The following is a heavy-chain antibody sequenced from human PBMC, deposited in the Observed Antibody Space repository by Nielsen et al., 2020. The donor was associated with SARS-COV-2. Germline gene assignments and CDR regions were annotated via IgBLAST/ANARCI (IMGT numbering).Heavy chain of an antibody. CDR2: ILGSGAAT. D-gene: IGHD6-13*01. Sequence: GESLKISCTVSGFTFGTYTISWVRQPPGKGLQWVAGILGSGAATFYADSVKGRFTISRDNAKNSLYLQMNSLRAEDTALYYCAKAEYSSSWYYFQHWGQGTLVTVSS. CDR1: GFTFGTYT. V-gene: IGHV3-23*01. CDR3: AKAEYSSSWYYFQH. J-gene: IGHJ1*01.